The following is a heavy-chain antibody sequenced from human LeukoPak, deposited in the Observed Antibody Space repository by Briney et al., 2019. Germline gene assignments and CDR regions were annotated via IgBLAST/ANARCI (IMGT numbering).Heavy chain of an antibody. CDR2: IYYSGST. Sequence: PSQTLSLTRAVSGGSISSGGYSWSWIRQPPGKGLEWIGYIYYSGSTNYNPSLKSRVTISVDTSKNQFSLKLSSVTAADTAVYYCARDGFGGPYDPWGQGTLVTVSS. CDR3: ARDGFGGPYDP. V-gene: IGHV4-30-4*07. CDR1: GGSISSGGYS. D-gene: IGHD4-23*01. J-gene: IGHJ5*02.